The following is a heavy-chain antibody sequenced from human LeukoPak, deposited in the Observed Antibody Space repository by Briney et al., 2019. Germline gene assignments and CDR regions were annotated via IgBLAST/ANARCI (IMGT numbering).Heavy chain of an antibody. CDR3: ARAILQPDYYYYAMDV. CDR2: IIPILGIA. J-gene: IGHJ6*02. V-gene: IGHV1-69*04. Sequence: SVKVSCKSSGGTFSSYAIIWVRQAPGQGLEWMGRIIPILGIANYAQKFQGRVTITADKSTSTAYMELSSLRSEDTAVYYCARAILQPDYYYYAMDVWGQGTTATVSS. CDR1: GGTFSSYA. D-gene: IGHD1-14*01.